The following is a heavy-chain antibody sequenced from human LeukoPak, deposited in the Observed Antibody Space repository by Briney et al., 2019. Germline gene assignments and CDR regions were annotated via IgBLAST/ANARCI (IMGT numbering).Heavy chain of an antibody. CDR2: ISSGSGSSI. D-gene: IGHD4-17*01. CDR1: GFTFSNYQ. Sequence: PGGSLRLSCAASGFTFSNYQMNWVRQAPGKGLEWVSYISSGSGSSIHYADSVKGRFTISRDNSKNSLYLQMNRLRAEDTALYYCAREDDNGDLIDCWGQGTLVTVSS. J-gene: IGHJ4*02. V-gene: IGHV3-48*03. CDR3: AREDDNGDLIDC.